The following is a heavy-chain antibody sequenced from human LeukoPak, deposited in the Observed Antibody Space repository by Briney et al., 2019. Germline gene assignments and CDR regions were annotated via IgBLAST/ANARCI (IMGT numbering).Heavy chain of an antibody. CDR3: ARHSVPGRRSNYNWFDP. CDR1: GYSFTSYW. D-gene: IGHD4-11*01. CDR2: IYPGDSDT. Sequence: GESLKISCKGSGYSFTSYWIGWVRQMPGKGLEWMGIIYPGDSDTRYSPSFQGQVTIPADKSISTAYLQWSSLKASDTAMYYCARHSVPGRRSNYNWFDPWGQGTLVTVSS. J-gene: IGHJ5*02. V-gene: IGHV5-51*01.